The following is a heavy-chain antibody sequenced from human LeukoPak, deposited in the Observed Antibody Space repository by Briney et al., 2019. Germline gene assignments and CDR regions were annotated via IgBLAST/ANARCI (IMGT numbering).Heavy chain of an antibody. Sequence: TGGSLRLSCAASGFTFSDPGMNWVRQAPGKGLEWVSTISGSGEETFYADSVKGRFTSSRDNSRNTLYLQMNSLRAEDTAMYYCAKDDDWGRFNHWGQGTLVTVSS. CDR1: GFTFSDPG. CDR3: AKDDDWGRFNH. V-gene: IGHV3-23*01. J-gene: IGHJ1*01. D-gene: IGHD3-16*01. CDR2: ISGSGEET.